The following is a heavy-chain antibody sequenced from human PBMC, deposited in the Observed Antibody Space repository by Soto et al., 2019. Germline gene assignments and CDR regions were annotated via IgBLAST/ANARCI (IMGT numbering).Heavy chain of an antibody. Sequence: EASVKVSCKASGYTFTGYYMHWVRQAPGQGLEWMGWINPNSGGTNYAQKFQGWVTMTRDTSISTAYMELSRLRSDDTAVYYCARDSSSRWGATVDHDAFDIWGQGTMVTVSS. D-gene: IGHD1-26*01. CDR2: INPNSGGT. CDR3: ARDSSSRWGATVDHDAFDI. J-gene: IGHJ3*02. CDR1: GYTFTGYY. V-gene: IGHV1-2*04.